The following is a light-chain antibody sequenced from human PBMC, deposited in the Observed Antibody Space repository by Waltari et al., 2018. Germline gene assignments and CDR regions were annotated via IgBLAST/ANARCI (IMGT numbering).Light chain of an antibody. Sequence: DIVMTQTPDSLAVAMGERATINWKSRQSVLYSSNNKNYLAWYQQKPGQPPRLLIYWASTRESGVPDRFSGSGSGTDFTLTISSLQAEDVALYYCQQYYSTPQAFGQGTKVEI. V-gene: IGKV4-1*01. CDR1: QSVLYSSNNKNY. CDR3: QQYYSTPQA. J-gene: IGKJ1*01. CDR2: WAS.